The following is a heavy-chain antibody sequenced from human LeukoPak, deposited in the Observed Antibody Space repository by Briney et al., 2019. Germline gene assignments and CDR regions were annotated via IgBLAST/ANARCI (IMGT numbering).Heavy chain of an antibody. Sequence: GGSLRLSCAASEFVFSSYVMSWVRQAPGKGLEWVSSISGSGDITYYADSVKGRFTISRDNSKNTLFLQMNSLRVEDTAVYYCAKDGGIAARPDWFDPWGQGTLVTVSS. CDR2: ISGSGDIT. CDR1: EFVFSSYV. D-gene: IGHD6-6*01. CDR3: AKDGGIAARPDWFDP. J-gene: IGHJ5*02. V-gene: IGHV3-23*01.